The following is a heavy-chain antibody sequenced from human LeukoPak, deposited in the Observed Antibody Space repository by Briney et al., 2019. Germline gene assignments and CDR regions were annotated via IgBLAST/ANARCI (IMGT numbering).Heavy chain of an antibody. CDR2: FDPEDGET. CDR3: ATARSVDGPFDY. J-gene: IGHJ4*02. D-gene: IGHD5-12*01. CDR1: GYTLTELS. Sequence: ASVKVSCKVSGYTLTELSMHWGRHAPGKGLEWMGGFDPEDGETIYAQKFQGRVTMTEDTSTDTAYMELSSLRSEDTAVYYSATARSVDGPFDYWGQGTLVTVSS. V-gene: IGHV1-24*01.